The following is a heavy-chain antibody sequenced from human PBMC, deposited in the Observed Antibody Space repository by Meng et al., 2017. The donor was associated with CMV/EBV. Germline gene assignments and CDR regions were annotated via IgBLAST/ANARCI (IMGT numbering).Heavy chain of an antibody. J-gene: IGHJ3*02. Sequence: SGPTLVKPTQTLTLTCTFSGFSLSTSGVGVGWIRQPPGTALEWLALIYWNDDKRYSPSLKSRLTITKDTSKNQVVLTMTNMDPVDTATYYCAHRRLGYCSSTSCAGGAFDIWGQGTMVTVSS. CDR2: IYWNDDK. D-gene: IGHD2-2*01. V-gene: IGHV2-5*01. CDR1: GFSLSTSGVG. CDR3: AHRRLGYCSSTSCAGGAFDI.